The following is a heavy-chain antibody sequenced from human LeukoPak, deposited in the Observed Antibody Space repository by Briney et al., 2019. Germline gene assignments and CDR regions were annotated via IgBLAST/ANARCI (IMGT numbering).Heavy chain of an antibody. CDR2: ISYDGSNE. D-gene: IGHD6-6*01. Sequence: GGSLRLSCAASGFTFSRYVMHWVRQAPGKGLEWVAVISYDGSNEYYADSVKGRFTISRDNSKNTLNVQMNSLRAEDTAVYYCARVLSVAARPFDYWGQGTLV. CDR3: ARVLSVAARPFDY. CDR1: GFTFSRYV. V-gene: IGHV3-30*04. J-gene: IGHJ4*02.